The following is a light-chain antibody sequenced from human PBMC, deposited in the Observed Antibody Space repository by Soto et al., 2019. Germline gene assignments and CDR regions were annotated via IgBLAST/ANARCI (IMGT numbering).Light chain of an antibody. Sequence: EIVMTQSPVTLSVSPGERATLSCRASQSVSSNLAWYQHKPGQAPSLLIYGASTRATGIPARFSGSGSGTEFTLTISGLQSEDLAVYYCQQYNNWPLWTFGQGTKVEIK. J-gene: IGKJ1*01. CDR1: QSVSSN. CDR3: QQYNNWPLWT. CDR2: GAS. V-gene: IGKV3-15*01.